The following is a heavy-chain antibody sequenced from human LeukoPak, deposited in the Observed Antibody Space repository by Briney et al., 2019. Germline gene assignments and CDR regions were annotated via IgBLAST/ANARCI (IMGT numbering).Heavy chain of an antibody. V-gene: IGHV3-21*01. D-gene: IGHD6-13*01. CDR3: ARDRRRTSSSGSFDP. Sequence: GGSLRLSCAASGFTFSSYPMNWVRQAPGKGLEWVSSISTSNTYIYYADSVKGRFTISRDNAKNSLYLQMNSLRAEDTAVYYCARDRRRTSSSGSFDPWGQGTLVTVSS. CDR1: GFTFSSYP. J-gene: IGHJ5*02. CDR2: ISTSNTYI.